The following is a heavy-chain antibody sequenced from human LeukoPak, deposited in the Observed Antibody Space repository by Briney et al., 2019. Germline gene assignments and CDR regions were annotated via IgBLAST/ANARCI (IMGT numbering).Heavy chain of an antibody. CDR3: AKAAGGYNYGPFDY. J-gene: IGHJ4*02. V-gene: IGHV1-69*06. CDR1: GYTLTELS. CDR2: IIPIFDTA. D-gene: IGHD5-18*01. Sequence: SVKVSCKVSGYTLTELSMFWVRQAPGQGLEWMGGIIPIFDTANYAQKFQGRVTITADKSTSTAYMELSSLRSEDTAVYYCAKAAGGYNYGPFDYWGQGTLVTVSS.